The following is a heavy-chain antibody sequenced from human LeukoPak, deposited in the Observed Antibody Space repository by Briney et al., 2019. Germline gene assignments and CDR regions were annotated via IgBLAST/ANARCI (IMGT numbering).Heavy chain of an antibody. CDR3: ADDFGD. D-gene: IGHD4-17*01. CDR2: IYPSGTT. V-gene: IGHV4-4*07. CDR1: GGSVSSYY. J-gene: IGHJ4*02. Sequence: SETLSLTCSVSGGSVSSYYWTWIRQPAGEGLEWIGRIYPSGTTHYNPSLKSRVTMSVDTSKNQFSLKVISVTAADTAVYYCADDFGDWGQGTLVTVSS.